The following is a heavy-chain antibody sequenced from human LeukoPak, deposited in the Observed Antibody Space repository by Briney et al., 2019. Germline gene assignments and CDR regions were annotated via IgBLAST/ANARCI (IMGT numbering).Heavy chain of an antibody. D-gene: IGHD6-6*01. V-gene: IGHV4-39*01. CDR3: ASLEYSSSGHDY. Sequence: SETLSLTCTVSGGSISSSSYYWGWIRQPPGKGLEWIGSIYYSGSTYYHPSRKSRFTISVDTSKNQFSLKLSSVTAADTAVYYCASLEYSSSGHDYWGQGTLVTVSS. J-gene: IGHJ4*02. CDR2: IYYSGST. CDR1: GGSISSSSYY.